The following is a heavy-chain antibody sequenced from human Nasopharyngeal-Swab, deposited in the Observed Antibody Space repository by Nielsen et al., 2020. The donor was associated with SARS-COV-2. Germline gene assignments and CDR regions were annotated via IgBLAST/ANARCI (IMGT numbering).Heavy chain of an antibody. CDR3: AKDRNSAYYYYYMDV. D-gene: IGHD1-26*01. J-gene: IGHJ6*03. CDR2: VSGRDST. V-gene: IGHV3-23*01. Sequence: WIRQPPGKELEWVSSVSGRDSTYYADSVKGRFTISRDISKNTLYLQMNSLRAEDTAVYYCAKDRNSAYYYYYMDVWGKGTTVTVSS.